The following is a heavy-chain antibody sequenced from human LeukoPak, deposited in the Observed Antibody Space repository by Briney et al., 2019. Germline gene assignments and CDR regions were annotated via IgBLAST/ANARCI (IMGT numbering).Heavy chain of an antibody. D-gene: IGHD2-15*01. J-gene: IGHJ5*02. CDR2: ISSSSSYI. Sequence: GGSLRLSCAASGFTFSSYSMNWVRQAPGKGLEWVSSISSSSSYIYYADSVKGRFTISRDNAKNPLYLQMNSLRAEDTAVYYCARDGVPIRYCSGGSCSGNWFDPWGQGTLVTVSS. V-gene: IGHV3-21*01. CDR1: GFTFSSYS. CDR3: ARDGVPIRYCSGGSCSGNWFDP.